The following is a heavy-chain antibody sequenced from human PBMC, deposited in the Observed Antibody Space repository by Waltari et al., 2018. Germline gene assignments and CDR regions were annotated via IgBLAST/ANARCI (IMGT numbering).Heavy chain of an antibody. CDR2: INSVGDT. CDR3: TRDVTGYYYFDL. V-gene: IGHV3-53*01. CDR1: GFTVSGHY. J-gene: IGHJ2*01. Sequence: EVQLVESGGGLIQPGGSLRLSCAASGFTVSGHYMSWVRQAPGKGREWVSVINSVGDTHYADSVKVRFTISRDNSKNTMYLQMNTLRAEDTALYYCTRDVTGYYYFDLWGRGTLVTVSS.